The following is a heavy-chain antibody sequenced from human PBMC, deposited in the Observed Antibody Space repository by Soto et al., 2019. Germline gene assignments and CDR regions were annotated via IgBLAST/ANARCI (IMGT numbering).Heavy chain of an antibody. CDR1: GASVSSYY. CDR2: FFNSGNT. Sequence: QVLLQESGPGLVKPSETLSLICTVSGASVSSYYWSWIRQPPGKGLEWIGYFFNSGNTHSNPSLKSRVTMSVDRSKQEFSLNLTSVTAADSALYFCARGTVAGEAYWHLDLWGRGTLVTVSS. V-gene: IGHV4-59*02. CDR3: ARGTVAGEAYWHLDL. J-gene: IGHJ2*01. D-gene: IGHD6-19*01.